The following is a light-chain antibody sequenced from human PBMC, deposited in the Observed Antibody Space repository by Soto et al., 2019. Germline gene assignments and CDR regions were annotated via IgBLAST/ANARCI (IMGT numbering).Light chain of an antibody. V-gene: IGKV3-20*01. CDR2: GAS. CDR1: QSVSSSY. CDR3: QQYNNSPEYT. J-gene: IGKJ2*01. Sequence: EIVLTQSPGTLSLSPGERATLSCRASQSVSSSYLAWYQQKPGQAPRLLIYGASNRATGIPDRFSGSGSGTDFTLTISRLETEDFAVYFCQQYNNSPEYTFGQGTKLEIK.